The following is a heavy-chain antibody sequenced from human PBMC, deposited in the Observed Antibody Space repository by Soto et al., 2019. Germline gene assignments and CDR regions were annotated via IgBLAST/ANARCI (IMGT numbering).Heavy chain of an antibody. V-gene: IGHV3-23*01. CDR3: TKGWADI. CDR2: GYGYST. J-gene: IGHJ3*02. D-gene: IGHD1-26*01. CDR1: GFTLSSYA. Sequence: EVQLLESGGGLVQPGGSLRLSCTASGFTLSSYAMSWVRQARGKGLEWVSGYGYSTYYADSVMGRFTISRDNSKNTLFVQMTSLRAEDTAVYYCTKGWADIWGQGTMVTVSS.